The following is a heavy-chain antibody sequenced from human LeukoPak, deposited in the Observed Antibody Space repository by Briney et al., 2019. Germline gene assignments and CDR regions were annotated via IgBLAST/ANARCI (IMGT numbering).Heavy chain of an antibody. Sequence: SETLSLTCTVSGDSISSANYYWGWVRQPPGKGLEWIGSIYFSGSTYYNPSLKSRVTISVETSKVQFSLKLSSVTAADTAVYYRAKDSWSRNSCRKKFDNWGQGTLVTVSS. D-gene: IGHD2-2*01. CDR2: IYFSGST. J-gene: IGHJ4*02. CDR1: GDSISSANYY. CDR3: AKDSWSRNSCRKKFDN. V-gene: IGHV4-39*07.